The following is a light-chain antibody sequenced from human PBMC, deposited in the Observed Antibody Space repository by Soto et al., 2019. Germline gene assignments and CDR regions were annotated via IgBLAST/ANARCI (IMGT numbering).Light chain of an antibody. V-gene: IGKV3-15*01. J-gene: IGKJ5*01. CDR1: QSVSSN. CDR2: GAS. CDR3: QQYNNWPPIT. Sequence: EVVMTQSPDTLSVSPGETATLSCRASQSVSSNLAWYQQKLGQAPRLLIYGASTRATGISARFSGSGFGTEFTLTITRLQSEDFAVYYCQQYNNWPPITFGQGTRLEIK.